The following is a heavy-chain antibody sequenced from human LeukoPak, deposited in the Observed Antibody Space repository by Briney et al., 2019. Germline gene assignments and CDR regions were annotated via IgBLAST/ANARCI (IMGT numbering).Heavy chain of an antibody. J-gene: IGHJ4*02. D-gene: IGHD3-3*01. V-gene: IGHV3-23*01. CDR1: RFTFSSYA. CDR2: ISGSGGST. CDR3: AKRVGRVFWSGYTFDY. Sequence: ETGGSLRLSCAASRFTFSSYAMSWVRQAPGKGLEWVSAISGSGGSTYYADSVKGRFTISRDNSKNTLYLQMNSLRAEDTAVYYCAKRVGRVFWSGYTFDYWGQGTLVTVSS.